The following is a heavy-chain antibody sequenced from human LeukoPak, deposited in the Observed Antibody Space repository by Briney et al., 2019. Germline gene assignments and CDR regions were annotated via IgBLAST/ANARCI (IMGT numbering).Heavy chain of an antibody. CDR3: ARVGSGWYRSADMDV. V-gene: IGHV3-21*01. CDR1: GFTFSSYS. J-gene: IGHJ6*03. CDR2: ISSSSSYI. D-gene: IGHD6-19*01. Sequence: GGSLRLSCAASGFTFSSYSMNWVRQAPGKGLEWVSSISSSSSYIYYADTVKGRFTISRDNAKNSLYLQMNSLRAEDTAVYYCARVGSGWYRSADMDVWGKGTTVTVSS.